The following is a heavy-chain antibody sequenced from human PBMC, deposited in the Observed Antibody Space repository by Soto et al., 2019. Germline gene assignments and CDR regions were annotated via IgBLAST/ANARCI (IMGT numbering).Heavy chain of an antibody. CDR2: IYYSGST. Sequence: SETMSLTCTVSGGSISSYYWSWIRQPPGKGLEWIGYIYYSGSTNYSPSLKSRVTISVDTSKNQFSLKLSSVTAADTAVYYCARTKRDIVVVVAAPHFDYWGQGTLVTVSS. J-gene: IGHJ4*02. V-gene: IGHV4-59*01. CDR3: ARTKRDIVVVVAAPHFDY. CDR1: GGSISSYY. D-gene: IGHD2-15*01.